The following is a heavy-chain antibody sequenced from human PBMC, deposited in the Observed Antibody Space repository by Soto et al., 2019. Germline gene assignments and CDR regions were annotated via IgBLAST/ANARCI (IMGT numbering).Heavy chain of an antibody. Sequence: SGPTLVNPTQTLTLTCTFSGFSLSTSGMCVSWIRQPPGKALEWLALIDWDDDKYYSTSLKTRLTISKDTSKNQVVLTMTNMDPVDTATYYCARIPASGSGSDVGYFDYWGQGTLVTVSS. D-gene: IGHD3-10*01. V-gene: IGHV2-70*01. CDR2: IDWDDDK. J-gene: IGHJ4*02. CDR1: GFSLSTSGMC. CDR3: ARIPASGSGSDVGYFDY.